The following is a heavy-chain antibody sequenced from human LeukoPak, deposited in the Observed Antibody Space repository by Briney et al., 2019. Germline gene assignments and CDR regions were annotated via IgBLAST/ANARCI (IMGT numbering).Heavy chain of an antibody. CDR1: GFTFSRHW. Sequence: PGGSLRLSSATSGFTFSRHWMTWVRQAPGKGPEWVANIKQDGSERYYVHSVRGRFTISRGNAKNALYLQMNSLRAEDTAVYYCARDGGHSTDLDYWGQGILVTVSS. V-gene: IGHV3-7*01. CDR3: ARDGGHSTDLDY. D-gene: IGHD2-8*02. CDR2: IKQDGSER. J-gene: IGHJ4*02.